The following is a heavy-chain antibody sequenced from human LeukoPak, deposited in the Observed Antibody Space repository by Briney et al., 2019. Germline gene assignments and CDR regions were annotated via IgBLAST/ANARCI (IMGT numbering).Heavy chain of an antibody. Sequence: ASVKVSCKPSGYTFTNFYMHWVRQAPGQGLEWMGIINPSDDSTIYAQKFQGRVTVTRDTTTSTVYMELSSLRSEDTAVYYCARAWRYTDWFDPWGQGTLVTVSS. D-gene: IGHD1-14*01. CDR3: ARAWRYTDWFDP. V-gene: IGHV1-46*01. CDR1: GYTFTNFY. CDR2: INPSDDST. J-gene: IGHJ5*02.